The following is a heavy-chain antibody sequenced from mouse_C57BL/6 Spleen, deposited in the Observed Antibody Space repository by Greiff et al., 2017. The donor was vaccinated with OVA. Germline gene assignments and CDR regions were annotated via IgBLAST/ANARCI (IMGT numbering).Heavy chain of an antibody. V-gene: IGHV1-52*01. CDR2: IDPSDSET. Sequence: QVQLKQPGAELVRPGSSVKLSCKASGYTFTSYWMHWVKQRPIQGLEWIGNIDPSDSETHYNQKFKDKATLTVDKSSSTAYMQLSSLTSEDSAVYYCARSHYYGSSQAWFAYWGQGTLVTVSA. D-gene: IGHD1-1*01. CDR3: ARSHYYGSSQAWFAY. J-gene: IGHJ3*01. CDR1: GYTFTSYW.